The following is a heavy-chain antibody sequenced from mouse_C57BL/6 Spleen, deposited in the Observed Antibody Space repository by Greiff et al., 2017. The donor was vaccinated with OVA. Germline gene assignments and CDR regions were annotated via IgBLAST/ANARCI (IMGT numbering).Heavy chain of an antibody. CDR3: ASPRGSSEDWFAY. D-gene: IGHD1-1*01. Sequence: QVQLQQPGTELVKPGASVKLSCKASGYTFTSYWMHWVKQRPGQGLEWIGNINPSNGGTNYNEKFKSQATLTVDKSSSTAYMQLSSLTSEDCAVYYWASPRGSSEDWFAYWGQGTLVTVSA. CDR2: INPSNGGT. V-gene: IGHV1-53*01. J-gene: IGHJ3*01. CDR1: GYTFTSYW.